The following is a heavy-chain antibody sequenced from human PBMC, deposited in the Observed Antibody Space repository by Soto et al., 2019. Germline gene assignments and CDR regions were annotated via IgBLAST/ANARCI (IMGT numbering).Heavy chain of an antibody. Sequence: PGGSLRLSCAASGFTFSSYAMHWVRQAPGKGLEYVSAISSNGGSTYYANSVKGRFTISRDNSKNTLYLQMGSLRAEDMAVYYCARGSSSWTDDAFDIWGQGTMVT. CDR3: ARGSSSWTDDAFDI. CDR1: GFTFSSYA. CDR2: ISSNGGST. J-gene: IGHJ3*02. D-gene: IGHD6-13*01. V-gene: IGHV3-64*01.